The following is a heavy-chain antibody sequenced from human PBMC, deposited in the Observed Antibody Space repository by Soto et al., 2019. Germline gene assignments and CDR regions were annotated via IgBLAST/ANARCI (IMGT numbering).Heavy chain of an antibody. CDR3: ARRQNWNNLFDT. J-gene: IGHJ5*02. Sequence: WIRQVPGKGLEWIGCSYSSGSTSYNPSLRSRVTISIDTCKTQVSLRLRSVTAADTAVYYCARRQNWNNLFDTWGQGTLGIVS. CDR2: SYSSGST. D-gene: IGHD1-1*01. V-gene: IGHV4-59*08.